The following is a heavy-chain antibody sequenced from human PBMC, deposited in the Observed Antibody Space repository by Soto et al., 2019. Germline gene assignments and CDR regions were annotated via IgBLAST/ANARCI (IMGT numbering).Heavy chain of an antibody. D-gene: IGHD1-26*01. Sequence: GGSLRLSCAASGFTFSSYAMSWVRQDPGKGLEWVSAISGSGGSTYYADSVKGRFSISRDNSKNTLYLQMNSLRAEDTAVYYCAKSHVGGAPSWLPVDYWGQGTLVTVSS. CDR1: GFTFSSYA. V-gene: IGHV3-23*01. J-gene: IGHJ4*02. CDR3: AKSHVGGAPSWLPVDY. CDR2: ISGSGGST.